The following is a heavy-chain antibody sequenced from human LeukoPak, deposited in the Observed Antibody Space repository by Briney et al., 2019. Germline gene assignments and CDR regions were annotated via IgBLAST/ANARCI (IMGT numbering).Heavy chain of an antibody. D-gene: IGHD6-6*01. Sequence: PSETLSLTCTVSGGSISSYYWSWIRQPPGKGLEWIGYIYYSGSTNYNPSLKSRVTISVDTSKNQFSLKLSSVTAADTAVYYCARLVEYGSSSFDHWGQGTLVTVSS. J-gene: IGHJ4*02. CDR2: IYYSGST. V-gene: IGHV4-59*01. CDR1: GGSISSYY. CDR3: ARLVEYGSSSFDH.